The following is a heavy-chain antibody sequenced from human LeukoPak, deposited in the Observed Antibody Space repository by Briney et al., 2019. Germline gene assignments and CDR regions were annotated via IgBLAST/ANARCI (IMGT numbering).Heavy chain of an antibody. CDR3: AREVAVAGSNWFDP. V-gene: IGHV1-18*01. D-gene: IGHD6-19*01. CDR1: GYTFTSYG. J-gene: IGHJ5*02. Sequence: ASVKVSCKASGYTFTSYGISWVRQAPGQGLEWMGWISAYNGNTNYAQKLQGRVTMTTDTSTSTAYMELRSLRPDDTAVYYCAREVAVAGSNWFDPWGQGTLVTVSS. CDR2: ISAYNGNT.